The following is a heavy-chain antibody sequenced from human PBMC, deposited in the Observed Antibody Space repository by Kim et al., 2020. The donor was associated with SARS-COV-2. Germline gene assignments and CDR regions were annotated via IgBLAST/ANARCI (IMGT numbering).Heavy chain of an antibody. D-gene: IGHD3-22*01. V-gene: IGHV3-30-3*01. J-gene: IGHJ6*02. Sequence: GGSLRLSCAASGFTFSSYAMHWVRQAPGKGLEWVAVISYDGSNKYYADSVKGRFTISRDNSKNTLYLQMNSLRAEDTAVYYCARGIYYYDSSGYYAPHYYYCGMDVCGQGTTVTVSS. CDR2: ISYDGSNK. CDR1: GFTFSSYA. CDR3: ARGIYYYDSSGYYAPHYYYCGMDV.